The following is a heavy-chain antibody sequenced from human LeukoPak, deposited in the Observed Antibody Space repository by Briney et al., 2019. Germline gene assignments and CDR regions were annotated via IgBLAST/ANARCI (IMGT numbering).Heavy chain of an antibody. V-gene: IGHV3-73*01. Sequence: GGSLRLSCAASGFSFSDFDIHWVRQVSGKGLEWVGRIKPKTNSDATAYAASVKGRFTISRDDSKNTAYLQMNSLKTEDTAVYYCARRDCWSFSCYSFDYWGRESWSPSPQ. D-gene: IGHD2-2*01. CDR3: ARRDCWSFSCYSFDY. J-gene: IGHJ4*02. CDR2: IKPKTNSDAT. CDR1: GFSFSDFD.